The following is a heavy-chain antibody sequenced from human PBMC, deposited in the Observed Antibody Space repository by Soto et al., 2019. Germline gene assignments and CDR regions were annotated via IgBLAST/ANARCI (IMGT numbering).Heavy chain of an antibody. D-gene: IGHD2-2*01. V-gene: IGHV5-10-1*01. CDR3: ARRDVVVPAPSARYYGIDV. J-gene: IGHJ6*02. CDR2: IDSSESYT. CDR1: GYSFTSYW. Sequence: PGESLKISCKGSGYSFTSYWISWVRQRPGKGLEGMGRIDSSESYTNYSPSFQGHVTIPADNSISTAYLQWSSLKASDTAMYYCARRDVVVPAPSARYYGIDVWGQGTTVTVSS.